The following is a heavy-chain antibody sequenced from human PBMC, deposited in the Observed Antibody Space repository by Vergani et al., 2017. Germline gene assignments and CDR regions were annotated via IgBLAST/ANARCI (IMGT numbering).Heavy chain of an antibody. D-gene: IGHD3-10*01. V-gene: IGHV1-69*01. CDR3: ARDPLRFGELSGQDWFDP. CDR2: IIPIFGTA. CDR1: GGTFSSYA. Sequence: QVQLVQSGAEVKKPGSSVKVSCKASGGTFSSYAISWVRQAPGQGLEWMGGIIPIFGTANYAQKFQGRVTITADESTSTAYMELRSLRSDDTAVYYCARDPLRFGELSGQDWFDPWGQGTLVTVSS. J-gene: IGHJ5*02.